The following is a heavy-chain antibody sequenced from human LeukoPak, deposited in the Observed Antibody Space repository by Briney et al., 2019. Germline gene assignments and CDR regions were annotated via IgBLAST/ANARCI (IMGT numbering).Heavy chain of an antibody. CDR3: ASTLVVPAATNWFDP. J-gene: IGHJ5*02. D-gene: IGHD2-2*01. V-gene: IGHV4-61*02. CDR1: GGSISSGSYY. Sequence: SQTLSLTCTVSGGSISSGSYYRSWIRQPAGKGLEWIGRIYTSGSTNYNPSLKSRVTISVDTSKNQFSLKLSSVTAADTAVYYCASTLVVPAATNWFDPWGQGTLVTVSS. CDR2: IYTSGST.